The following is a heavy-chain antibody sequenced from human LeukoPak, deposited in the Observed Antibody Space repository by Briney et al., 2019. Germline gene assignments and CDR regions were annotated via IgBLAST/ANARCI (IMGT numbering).Heavy chain of an antibody. D-gene: IGHD2-8*02. CDR2: INPNSGGT. J-gene: IGHJ6*02. CDR1: GYTFTGYY. V-gene: IGHV1-2*02. CDR3: ASGGLYYYYGMDV. Sequence: ASVKLSCKASGYTFTGYYMHWVRQAPGQGLEWMGWINPNSGGTNYAQKFQGRVTMTKDTSISTAYMELSRLRADDTAVYYCASGGLYYYYGMDVWGQGTTVTVSS.